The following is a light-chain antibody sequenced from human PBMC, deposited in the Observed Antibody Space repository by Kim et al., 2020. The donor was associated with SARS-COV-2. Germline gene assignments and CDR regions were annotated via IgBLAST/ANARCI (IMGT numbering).Light chain of an antibody. CDR1: SSDVGSYNL. V-gene: IGLV2-23*02. J-gene: IGLJ2*01. CDR3: CSYAGSSTNVV. CDR2: EVS. Sequence: QSALTQSASVSGSPGQSITISCTGTSSDVGSYNLVSWYQQHPGKAPKLMIYEVSKRPSGVSNRFSGSKSGNTASLTISGLQAEDEADYYCCSYAGSSTNVVFGGGTQLTVL.